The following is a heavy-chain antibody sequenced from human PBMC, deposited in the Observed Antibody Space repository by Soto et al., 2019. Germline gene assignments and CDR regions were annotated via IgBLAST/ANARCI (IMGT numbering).Heavy chain of an antibody. Sequence: QVQLVESGGGVVQPGRSLRLSCAASGFTFSSYGIHWVRQAPGKGLEWVALISYDGTDKYYADSVKGRFTISRDNSKNTLYLQMSSLGPEDTSVYYNVKERYAQLWLEDYGMDVWGQGTTVTV. V-gene: IGHV3-30*18. J-gene: IGHJ6*02. CDR2: ISYDGTDK. CDR3: VKERYAQLWLEDYGMDV. CDR1: GFTFSSYG. D-gene: IGHD5-18*01.